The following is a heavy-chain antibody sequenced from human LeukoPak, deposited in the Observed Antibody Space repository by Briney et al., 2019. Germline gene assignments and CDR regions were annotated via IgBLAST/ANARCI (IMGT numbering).Heavy chain of an antibody. Sequence: SETLSFTCTVSGGSISSHYWSWIRQPPGKGLEWIGYIYYSGSTNYNPSLKSRVTISVDTSKNQFSLKLSSVTAADTAVYYCASSTYCGGDCYLFDYWGQGTLVTVSS. CDR1: GGSISSHY. J-gene: IGHJ4*02. CDR2: IYYSGST. V-gene: IGHV4-59*11. D-gene: IGHD2-21*02. CDR3: ASSTYCGGDCYLFDY.